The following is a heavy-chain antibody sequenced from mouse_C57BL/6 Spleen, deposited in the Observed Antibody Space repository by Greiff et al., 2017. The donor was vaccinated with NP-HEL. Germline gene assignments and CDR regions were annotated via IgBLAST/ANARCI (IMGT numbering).Heavy chain of an antibody. Sequence: VQLQQSGPELVKPGASVKISCKASGYTFTDYYMNWVKQSHGKSLEWIGDINPNNGGTSYNQKFKGKATLTVDKSSSTAYMELRSLTSEDSAVYYFARFGYCSSYGGYFDYWGQGTTLTVSS. J-gene: IGHJ2*01. V-gene: IGHV1-26*01. CDR1: GYTFTDYY. D-gene: IGHD1-1*01. CDR2: INPNNGGT. CDR3: ARFGYCSSYGGYFDY.